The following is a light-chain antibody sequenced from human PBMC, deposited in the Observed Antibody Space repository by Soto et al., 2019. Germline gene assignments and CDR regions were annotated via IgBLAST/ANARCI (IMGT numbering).Light chain of an antibody. CDR2: GAS. V-gene: IGKV3-15*01. Sequence: EMVLTQSPATLSVSLGDSATLSCRAGQSVSLSLAWYQMRPGQPPRLLIYGASTRATDIPARFRGTGSGTDFTLTISDVQPEDFALYYCHQRQSWPRTFGQGTKVDIK. CDR1: QSVSLS. CDR3: HQRQSWPRT. J-gene: IGKJ1*01.